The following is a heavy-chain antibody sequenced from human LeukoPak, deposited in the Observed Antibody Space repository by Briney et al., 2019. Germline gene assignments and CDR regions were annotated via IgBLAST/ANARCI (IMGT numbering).Heavy chain of an antibody. V-gene: IGHV4-59*01. Sequence: SETLSLTCTVSGGSISSYYWSWIRQPPGKGLEWIGYIYYSGSTNYNPSLKSRVTISVDTSKNQFSLKPSSVTAADTAVYYCARVVYSYGSYYFDYWGQGTLVTVSS. J-gene: IGHJ4*02. CDR1: GGSISSYY. CDR2: IYYSGST. CDR3: ARVVYSYGSYYFDY. D-gene: IGHD5-18*01.